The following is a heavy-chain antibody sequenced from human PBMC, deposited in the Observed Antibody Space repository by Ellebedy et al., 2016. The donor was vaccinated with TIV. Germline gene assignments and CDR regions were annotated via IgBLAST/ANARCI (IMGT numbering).Heavy chain of an antibody. CDR3: AREGRFGSGYLDY. D-gene: IGHD3-3*01. CDR1: GYTFTNYY. CDR2: IHPSGGRT. Sequence: ASVKVSCXASGYTFTNYYMHWVRQAPGQGLEWMGMIHPSGGRTTYAQNFQGRVTTTRDTSASTVYLELSSLRSEDTAVYYCAREGRFGSGYLDYWGQGTLVTVSS. J-gene: IGHJ4*02. V-gene: IGHV1-46*01.